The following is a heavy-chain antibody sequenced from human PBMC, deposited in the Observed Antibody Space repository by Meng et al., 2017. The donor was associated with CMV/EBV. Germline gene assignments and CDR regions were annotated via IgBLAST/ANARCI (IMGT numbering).Heavy chain of an antibody. CDR2: IYPGDSGT. Sequence: GESLKISCKGSGYSFTSYWIGWVRQMPGKGLEWMGIIYPGDSGTRYSPSFQGQVTISADKSISTAYLQWSSLKASDTAMYYCARAGDYDFWSGYYGMDVWGQGTTVTVSS. CDR1: GYSFTSYW. V-gene: IGHV5-51*01. J-gene: IGHJ6*02. CDR3: ARAGDYDFWSGYYGMDV. D-gene: IGHD3-3*01.